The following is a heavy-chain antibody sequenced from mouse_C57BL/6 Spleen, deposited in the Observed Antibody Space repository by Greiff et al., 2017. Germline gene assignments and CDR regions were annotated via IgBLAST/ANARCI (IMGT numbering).Heavy chain of an antibody. CDR1: GYSFTSYY. CDR3: ARKGRDGYFDY. V-gene: IGHV1-66*01. Sequence: QVQLQQSGPELVKPGASVKISCTASGYSFTSYYIHWVKQRPGQGLEWIGWIYPGSGNTKYNEKFKGKATLTADTSSSTAYMQLSSLTSEDSAVYYCARKGRDGYFDYWGQGTTLTVSS. D-gene: IGHD2-3*01. CDR2: IYPGSGNT. J-gene: IGHJ2*01.